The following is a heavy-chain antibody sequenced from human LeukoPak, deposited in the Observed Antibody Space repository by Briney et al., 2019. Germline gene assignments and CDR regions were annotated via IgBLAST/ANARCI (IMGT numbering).Heavy chain of an antibody. J-gene: IGHJ6*03. Sequence: PSETLSLTCTVSGGSISSYYWSWIRQPAGKGLEWIGRIYTSGSTNYNPSLKSRVTISVDTSKNQFSLKLSSVTAADTAVYYCARGLGSGWSYYYYYYMDVWGKGTTVTISS. V-gene: IGHV4-4*07. CDR3: ARGLGSGWSYYYYYYMDV. CDR1: GGSISSYY. D-gene: IGHD6-19*01. CDR2: IYTSGST.